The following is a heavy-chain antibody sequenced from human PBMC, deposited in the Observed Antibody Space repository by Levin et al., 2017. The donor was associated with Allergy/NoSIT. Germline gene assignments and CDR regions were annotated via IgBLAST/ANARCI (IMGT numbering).Heavy chain of an antibody. D-gene: IGHD2/OR15-2a*01. CDR1: GFTFSSYG. J-gene: IGHJ6*03. CDR2: IWYDGSNK. CDR3: ARETSSNVLSLTYYYYYYYMDV. V-gene: IGHV3-33*01. Sequence: GESLKISCAASGFTFSSYGMHWVRQAPGKGLEWVAVIWYDGSNKYYADSVKGRFTISRDNSKNTLYLQMNSLRAEDTAVYYCARETSSNVLSLTYYYYYYYMDVWGKGTTVTVSS.